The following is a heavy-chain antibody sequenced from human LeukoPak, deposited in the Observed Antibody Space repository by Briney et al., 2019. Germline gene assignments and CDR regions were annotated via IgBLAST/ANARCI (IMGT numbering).Heavy chain of an antibody. J-gene: IGHJ5*02. CDR2: INPVNSDT. D-gene: IGHD2-2*01. V-gene: IGHV5-51*01. CDR1: GYIFTNYW. CDR3: ARHDLPVGCTSSSCPYGSWFDP. Sequence: GESLKISCKGSGYIFTNYWIAWVRQMPGKGLEWMGIINPVNSDTTYSPSFRGQVTMSVDKSIETAYLQWSSLEASDTAIYHCARHDLPVGCTSSSCPYGSWFDPWGRGTQVTVSP.